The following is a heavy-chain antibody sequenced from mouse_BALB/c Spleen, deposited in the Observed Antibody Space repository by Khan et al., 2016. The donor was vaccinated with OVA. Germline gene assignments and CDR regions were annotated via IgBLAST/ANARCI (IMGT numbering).Heavy chain of an antibody. CDR3: TRFITTTTGDYYAMDY. J-gene: IGHJ4*01. CDR1: GFIFSSYG. Sequence: EVELVESGGDLVNPGGSLKLSCAASGFIFSSYGMSWVRQTPDKRLEWVATISSGGTYTYYPDSVKGRFTISRDNAKNTLPLQMSSLKSEDTAMYYCTRFITTTTGDYYAMDYWGQGTSVTVSS. CDR2: ISSGGTYT. D-gene: IGHD1-2*01. V-gene: IGHV5-6*01.